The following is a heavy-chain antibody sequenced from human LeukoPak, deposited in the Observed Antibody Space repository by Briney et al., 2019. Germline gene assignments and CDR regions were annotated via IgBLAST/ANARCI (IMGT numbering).Heavy chain of an antibody. CDR3: ARGTVTAPDY. CDR2: IYTGGST. CDR1: GFTVSTTC. V-gene: IGHV3-53*01. D-gene: IGHD4-17*01. Sequence: GGSLRLSCAASGFTVSTTCMTWVRQAPGKGLEWVSVIYTGGSTYYADSVKGRFTISRDISKNTLYFQMNSLRAEDTAVYYCARGTVTAPDYWGQGTLVTVFS. J-gene: IGHJ4*02.